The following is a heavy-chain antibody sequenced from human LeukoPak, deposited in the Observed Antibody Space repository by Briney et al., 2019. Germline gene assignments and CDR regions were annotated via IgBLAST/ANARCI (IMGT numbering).Heavy chain of an antibody. CDR3: ARDLMT. V-gene: IGHV4-34*01. J-gene: IGHJ4*02. Sequence: TWIRQPPGKGLEWIGEITYSGSIYYNPSLKSRVTISVDTSKNQFSLKLNSVTAADTAVYYCARDLMTWGQGTLVTVSS. CDR2: ITYSGSI.